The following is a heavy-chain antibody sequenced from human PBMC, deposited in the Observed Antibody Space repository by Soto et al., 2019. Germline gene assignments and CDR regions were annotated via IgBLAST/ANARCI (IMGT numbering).Heavy chain of an antibody. CDR1: GYGFKTFW. D-gene: IGHD6-6*01. Sequence: EMQLVESGGGSVQPGESLRLSCAASGYGFKTFWMSWVRQAPGKGLEWVANINQDESESHYVDSVKGRFTISRDNAKSSVSLQMNDLRVEDTAVYYCVSANIVGRPGGGQGTMVTVSS. CDR2: INQDESES. J-gene: IGHJ3*01. V-gene: IGHV3-7*01. CDR3: VSANIVGRPG.